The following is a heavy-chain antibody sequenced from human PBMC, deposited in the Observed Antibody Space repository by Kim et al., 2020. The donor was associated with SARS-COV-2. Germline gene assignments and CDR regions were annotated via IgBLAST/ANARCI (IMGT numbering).Heavy chain of an antibody. CDR1: GFTFSSYS. J-gene: IGHJ4*02. Sequence: GGSLRLSCAASGFTFSSYSMNWVRQAPGKGLEWVSSISSSSSYIYYADSVKGRFTISRDNAKNSLYLQMNSLRAEDTAVYYCARDQCVGGGDCYRPYYFDYWGQGTLVTVSS. D-gene: IGHD2-21*02. CDR2: ISSSSSYI. CDR3: ARDQCVGGGDCYRPYYFDY. V-gene: IGHV3-21*01.